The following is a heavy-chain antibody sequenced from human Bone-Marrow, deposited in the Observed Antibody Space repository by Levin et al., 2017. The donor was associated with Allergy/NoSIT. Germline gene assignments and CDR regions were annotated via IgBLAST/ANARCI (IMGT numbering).Heavy chain of an antibody. V-gene: IGHV4-39*07. CDR2: IYYNGST. CDR3: DSVIIWNQYYLDV. CDR1: GGSISSNNYY. Sequence: TSETLSLTCTVSGGSISSNNYYWGWIRQPPGKGLEWIGSIYYNGSTYYNPSLKSRVTILVDTSKNQFSLKLNSVTAADTAVYYCDSVIIWNQYYLDVWGQGTTVTVSS. D-gene: IGHD2/OR15-2a*01. J-gene: IGHJ6*02.